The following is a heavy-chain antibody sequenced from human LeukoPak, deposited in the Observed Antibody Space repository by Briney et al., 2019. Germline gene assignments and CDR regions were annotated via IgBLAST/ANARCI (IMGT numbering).Heavy chain of an antibody. D-gene: IGHD6-13*01. CDR3: ARLYSSSRPYAGDY. CDR1: GGTFSSYA. V-gene: IGHV1-69*06. J-gene: IGHJ4*02. Sequence: ASVKVSCKASGGTFSSYAISWVRQAPGPGLEWMGGIIPIFGTANYAQKFQGRVTITADKSTSTAYMELSSLRSEDTAVYYCARLYSSSRPYAGDYWGQGTLVTVSS. CDR2: IIPIFGTA.